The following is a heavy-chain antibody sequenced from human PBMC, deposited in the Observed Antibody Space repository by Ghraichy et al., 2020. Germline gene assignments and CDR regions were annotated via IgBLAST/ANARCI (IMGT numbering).Heavy chain of an antibody. J-gene: IGHJ4*02. CDR2: INPILGGA. CDR3: ARGDYYDSSVMGDD. D-gene: IGHD3-22*01. V-gene: IGHV1-2*02. CDR1: RATFSSYV. Sequence: ASVKVSCKTSRATFSSYVMSFVRQAPVQVLKWMGWINPILGGANYAQKLQGRVTMTRDTSISTAYMELSRLRSEDTAVYYCARGDYYDSSVMGDDWGQGTLVTVSS.